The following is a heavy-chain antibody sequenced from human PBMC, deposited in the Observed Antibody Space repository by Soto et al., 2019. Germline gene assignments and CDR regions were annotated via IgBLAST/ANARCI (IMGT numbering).Heavy chain of an antibody. Sequence: GSLLLPCPASGFTFGDYAMSWFRQAPGKGLEWVGFIRSKAYGGTTEYAASVKGRFTISRDDSKSIAYLQMNSLKTEDTAVYYCTREVSGSYAPDYWGQGTLVTVYS. CDR1: GFTFGDYA. D-gene: IGHD1-26*01. CDR2: IRSKAYGGTT. CDR3: TREVSGSYAPDY. V-gene: IGHV3-49*03. J-gene: IGHJ4*02.